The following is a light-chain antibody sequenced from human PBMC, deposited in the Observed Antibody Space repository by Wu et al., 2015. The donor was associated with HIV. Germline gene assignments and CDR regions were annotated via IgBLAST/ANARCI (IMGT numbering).Light chain of an antibody. V-gene: IGKV3D-15*01. J-gene: IGKJ2*01. CDR2: GAS. CDR1: QSVSSN. CDR3: QQYERSPST. Sequence: EIVMTQSPATLSVSPGERATLSCRASQSVSSNLAWYQQKPGQAPRLLIYGASTRATGISDRFSGSGSGTDFTLTVDRLEPEDFAIYFCQQYERSPSTFGQGTKLEI.